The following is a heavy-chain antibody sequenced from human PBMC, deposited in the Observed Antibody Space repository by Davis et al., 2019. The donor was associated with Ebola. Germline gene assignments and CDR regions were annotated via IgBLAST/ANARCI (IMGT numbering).Heavy chain of an antibody. CDR3: AREPIVVVATTTGYYYGLDV. V-gene: IGHV1-18*04. CDR2: ISAYHGNT. J-gene: IGHJ6*02. Sequence: AASVKVSCKASGYTFTSYGISWVRQAPGQGLEWMGWISAYHGNTNYAQKLQGRVTMTTDTSTSTAYMELRSMRSDDTAVYYCAREPIVVVATTTGYYYGLDVWGQGTTVTVSS. CDR1: GYTFTSYG. D-gene: IGHD2-15*01.